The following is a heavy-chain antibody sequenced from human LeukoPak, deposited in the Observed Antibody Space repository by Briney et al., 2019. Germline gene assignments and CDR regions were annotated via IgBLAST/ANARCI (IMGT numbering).Heavy chain of an antibody. CDR1: GGSFSGYY. Sequence: PSETLSLTCAVYGGSFSGYYWSWIRQPPGKGLEWIGEINHSGSTNYNPSLKSRVTISVDTSKNQFSLKLSSVTAADTAVYYCARGGRYNWNEDYFDYWGQGTLVTVSS. J-gene: IGHJ4*02. CDR2: INHSGST. V-gene: IGHV4-34*01. D-gene: IGHD1-1*01. CDR3: ARGGRYNWNEDYFDY.